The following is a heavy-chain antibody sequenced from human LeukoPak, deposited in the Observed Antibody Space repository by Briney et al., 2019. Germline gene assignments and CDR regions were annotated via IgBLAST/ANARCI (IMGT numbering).Heavy chain of an antibody. CDR1: GGSISTYY. V-gene: IGHV4-59*10. CDR2: IYSSGST. CDR3: ARIESSGWGVGFDY. D-gene: IGHD3-22*01. Sequence: SETLSLTCAVYGGSISTYYWSWIRQPAGKGLEWIGRIYSSGSTNYNPSLKSRVTMSVDTSKNQFSLKLNSVTAADTAVYYCARIESSGWGVGFDYWGQGTLVTVSS. J-gene: IGHJ4*02.